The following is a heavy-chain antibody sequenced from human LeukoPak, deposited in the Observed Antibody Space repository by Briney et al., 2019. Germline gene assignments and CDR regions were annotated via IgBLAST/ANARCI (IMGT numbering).Heavy chain of an antibody. V-gene: IGHV4-34*01. CDR2: INHSGST. J-gene: IGHJ4*02. CDR1: GGSFSGYY. Sequence: SETLSLTCAVYGGSFSGYYWSWIRQPPGKGLEWIGEINHSGSTNYNPSLKSRVTISVDASKNQFSLKLSSVTAAATAVYYCARGPSDGYNSHFDYWGQGTLVTVSS. D-gene: IGHD5-24*01. CDR3: ARGPSDGYNSHFDY.